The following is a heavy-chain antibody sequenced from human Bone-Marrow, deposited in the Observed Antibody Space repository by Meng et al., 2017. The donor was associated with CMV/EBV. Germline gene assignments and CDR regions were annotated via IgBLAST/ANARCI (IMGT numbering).Heavy chain of an antibody. J-gene: IGHJ6*02. D-gene: IGHD2/OR15-2a*01. CDR2: MNPNRGNT. CDR3: ARGQVQCSTINCHDYRFSGMDV. CDR1: GYTFTSYD. V-gene: IGHV1-8*02. Sequence: ASVKVSCKASGYTFTSYDINWVRQATGQGLEWMGWMNPNRGNTAYAQKFQGRVTMTRDTSTSIAYMELSSLRSGDTAVYYCARGQVQCSTINCHDYRFSGMDVWGQGTMVTVSS.